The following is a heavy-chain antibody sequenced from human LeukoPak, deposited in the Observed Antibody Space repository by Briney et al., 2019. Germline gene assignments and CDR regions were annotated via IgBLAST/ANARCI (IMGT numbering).Heavy chain of an antibody. CDR2: IYYSGST. Sequence: SETLSLTCTVSGGSISSGGYYWSWIRQHPGKGLEWIGCIYYSGSTYYNPSLKSRVTISVDTSKNQFSLKLSSVTAADTAVYYCAREGITGTTDYWGQGTLVTVSS. CDR1: GGSISSGGYY. V-gene: IGHV4-31*02. CDR3: AREGITGTTDY. J-gene: IGHJ4*02. D-gene: IGHD1-7*01.